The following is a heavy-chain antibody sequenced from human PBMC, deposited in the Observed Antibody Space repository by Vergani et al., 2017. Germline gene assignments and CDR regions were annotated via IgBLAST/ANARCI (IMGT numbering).Heavy chain of an antibody. CDR3: AKVRDPIRYYYGMDV. V-gene: IGHV3-30*18. Sequence: QVQLVESGGGVVQPGRSLRLSCAASGFTFSSYGMHWVRQAPGKGLEWVAVISYDGSNKYYADSVKGRFTISRDNSKNTLYLQMNRLRAEDTAVYYCAKVRDPIRYYYGMDVWGQGTTVTVSS. CDR1: GFTFSSYG. CDR2: ISYDGSNK. J-gene: IGHJ6*02.